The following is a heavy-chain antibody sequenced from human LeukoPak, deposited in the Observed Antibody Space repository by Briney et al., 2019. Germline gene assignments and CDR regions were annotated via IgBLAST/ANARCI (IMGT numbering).Heavy chain of an antibody. V-gene: IGHV3-21*01. D-gene: IGHD2-2*01. CDR2: ISSSSSYI. J-gene: IGHJ5*02. Sequence: GGSLRLSCAASGFTFSSYSMNWVRQAPGKGLEWFSSISSSSSYIYYADSVKGRFTISRDNAKNSLYLQMNSLRAEDTAAYYCARDAWDIVVVPAAALDFNWFDPWGQGTLVTVSS. CDR3: ARDAWDIVVVPAAALDFNWFDP. CDR1: GFTFSSYS.